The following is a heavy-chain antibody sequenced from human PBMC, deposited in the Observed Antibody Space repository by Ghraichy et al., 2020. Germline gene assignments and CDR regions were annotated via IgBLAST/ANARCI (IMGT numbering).Heavy chain of an antibody. CDR1: GGSFSGYY. D-gene: IGHD3-22*01. J-gene: IGHJ4*02. Sequence: SETLSLTCAVYGGSFSGYYWSWIRQPPGKGLEWIGEINHSGSTNYNPSLQSRVTISVDTSKNQFSLKLSSVTAADTAVYYCARCWGYYDSSGYYFWGQGTLVTVSS. V-gene: IGHV4-34*01. CDR2: INHSGST. CDR3: ARCWGYYDSSGYYF.